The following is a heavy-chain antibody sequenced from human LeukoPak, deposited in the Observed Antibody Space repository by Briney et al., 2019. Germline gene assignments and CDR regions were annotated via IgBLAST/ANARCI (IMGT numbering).Heavy chain of an antibody. J-gene: IGHJ4*02. Sequence: GGSLRLSCAASGFTFSSYWMHWVRQAPGKGLEWVSAISGSGGSTYYADSVKGRFTISRDNSKNTLYLQMNSLRAEDTAVYYCANTNPGDYSNYYLDYWGQGTLVTVSS. V-gene: IGHV3-23*01. D-gene: IGHD4-11*01. CDR3: ANTNPGDYSNYYLDY. CDR1: GFTFSSYW. CDR2: ISGSGGST.